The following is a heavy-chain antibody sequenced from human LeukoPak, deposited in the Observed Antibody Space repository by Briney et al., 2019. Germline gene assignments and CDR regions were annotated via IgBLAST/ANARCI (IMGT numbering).Heavy chain of an antibody. CDR3: ARGLEGSGSYYYYMDV. CDR1: RFTFSSYG. Sequence: GGSLRLSCAASRFTFSSYGMHWVRQAPGKGLEWVAYIQYDGSNEQYADSVKGRFSISRDSSKNILYLQMNSLRAEDTAVYYCARGLEGSGSYYYYMDVWGKGTTVTVSS. D-gene: IGHD3-10*01. J-gene: IGHJ6*03. V-gene: IGHV3-30*02. CDR2: IQYDGSNE.